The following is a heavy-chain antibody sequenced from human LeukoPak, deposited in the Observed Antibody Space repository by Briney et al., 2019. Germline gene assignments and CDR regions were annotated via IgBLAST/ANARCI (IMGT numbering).Heavy chain of an antibody. CDR2: IKKDGSEE. J-gene: IGHJ3*01. V-gene: IGHV3-7*01. D-gene: IGHD1-14*01. CDR3: ARSNPNRNALDL. Sequence: GGSLRLSCAASGFTLNSYSMSWVRQAPGRGLEWVANIKKDGSEENYLDSVKGRFTVSRDNAKNSLNLQMNSLRGEDTAVYYCARSNPNRNALDLWGQGTMVTISS. CDR1: GFTLNSYS.